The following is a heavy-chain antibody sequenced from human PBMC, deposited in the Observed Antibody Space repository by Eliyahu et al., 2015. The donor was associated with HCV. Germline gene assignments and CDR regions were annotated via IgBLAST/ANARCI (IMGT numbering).Heavy chain of an antibody. D-gene: IGHD3-16*01. CDR1: GYSISSGYY. V-gene: IGHV4-38-2*02. J-gene: IGHJ3*02. Sequence: QVQLQESGPGLVKPSETLSLTCTVSGYSISSGYYWGWIRQPPGKGLEWIGSIYHSGSTYYNPSLKSRVTISVDTSKNQFSLKLSSVTAADTAVYYCATCLGHRGAFDIWGQGTMVTVSS. CDR2: IYHSGST. CDR3: ATCLGHRGAFDI.